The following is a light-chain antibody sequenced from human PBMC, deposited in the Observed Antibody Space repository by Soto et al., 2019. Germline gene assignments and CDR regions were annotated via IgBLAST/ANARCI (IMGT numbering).Light chain of an antibody. Sequence: LTQSPSTLSASVGDRITITCRASQSISRWLAWYQQKPGQSPRLLMYDASNRPAGIPARFSGSGSGTDFTLTISSLEPEDLGVYYCQQRSSWPLTFGGGTKVEIK. CDR1: QSISRW. J-gene: IGKJ4*01. CDR2: DAS. V-gene: IGKV3-11*01. CDR3: QQRSSWPLT.